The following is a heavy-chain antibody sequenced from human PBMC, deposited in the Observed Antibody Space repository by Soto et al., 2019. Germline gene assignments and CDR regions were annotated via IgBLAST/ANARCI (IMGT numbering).Heavy chain of an antibody. J-gene: IGHJ4*02. D-gene: IGHD5-12*01. CDR1: GFTFSTYA. V-gene: IGHV3-23*01. CDR3: ATSLNRGLDY. Sequence: EVPLSESGGGLVQPGGSLRLSCAASGFTFSTYAMSWVRQAPGKGLEWVSGIRGSGDSTHYADSVKGRFTISRDNSRHALYLQRTSLGVKDTAVYYCATSLNRGLDYWGQEPLVTVSS. CDR2: IRGSGDST.